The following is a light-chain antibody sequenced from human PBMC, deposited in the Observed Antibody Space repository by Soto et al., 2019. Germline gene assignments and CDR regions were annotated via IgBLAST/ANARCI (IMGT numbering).Light chain of an antibody. CDR2: KAS. Sequence: DIQMTQSPSTLSASVGDRVTITCRASQSISSWLAWYQQKQGKAPKLLIYKASSLESGVPSRFSCSGSGTEFTLTISRLQPDDFASYYCQQYNSYPRTFDRGTKVEIK. V-gene: IGKV1-5*03. CDR1: QSISSW. J-gene: IGKJ1*01. CDR3: QQYNSYPRT.